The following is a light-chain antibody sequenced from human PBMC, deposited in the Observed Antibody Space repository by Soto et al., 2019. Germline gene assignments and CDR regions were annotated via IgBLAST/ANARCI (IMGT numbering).Light chain of an antibody. V-gene: IGKV1-9*01. CDR2: AAS. CDR3: QRLNNFPLT. J-gene: IGKJ4*01. CDR1: QGITSY. Sequence: DIQLTQSPSFLSASVGDRVAITCRASQGITSYLAWYQQKPGRAPKLLIYAASTLQSGVPSRFSGSGSGTEFTLTISSLQPEDFATYYCQRLNNFPLTFGGGTNVEIK.